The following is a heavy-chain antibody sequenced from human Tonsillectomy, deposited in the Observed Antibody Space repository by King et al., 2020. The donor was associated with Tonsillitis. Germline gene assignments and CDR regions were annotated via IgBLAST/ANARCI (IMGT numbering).Heavy chain of an antibody. CDR1: GFTFSSYA. Sequence: LVQSGGGVVQPGRSLRLSCAASGFTFSSYAMHWVRQAPGKGLEWVAVISYDGSNKYYADSVKGRFTISRDNSKNTLYLQMHSLRAEDTAVYYCARLGIAAAGSPFEFDYWGQGTLVTVSS. D-gene: IGHD6-13*01. V-gene: IGHV3-30-3*01. CDR2: ISYDGSNK. CDR3: ARLGIAAAGSPFEFDY. J-gene: IGHJ4*02.